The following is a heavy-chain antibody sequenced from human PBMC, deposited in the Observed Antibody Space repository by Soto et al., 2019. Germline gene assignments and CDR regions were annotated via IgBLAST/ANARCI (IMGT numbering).Heavy chain of an antibody. CDR3: ARRGYGSRWPNVYMDV. D-gene: IGHD6-13*01. Sequence: EAQLVESGGGLVQPGGSLRLACAAAGFTFSNYEMHWVRQAPGKGLEYVSGISNTGAHTDYAKSVKGRFTISRDNSENTLYIQMGSRRAADMALYYCARRGYGSRWPNVYMDVWGKGTTFTVSS. J-gene: IGHJ6*03. CDR2: ISNTGAHT. CDR1: GFTFSNYE. V-gene: IGHV3-64*01.